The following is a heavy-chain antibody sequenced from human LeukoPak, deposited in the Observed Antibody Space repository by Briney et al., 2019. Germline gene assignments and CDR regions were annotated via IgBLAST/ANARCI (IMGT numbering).Heavy chain of an antibody. D-gene: IGHD4-17*01. V-gene: IGHV3-48*03. CDR2: ISSSGSSI. CDR3: ARDNGDPRTYFDY. Sequence: PGGSLRLSCAASGFTFSSYEMNWVRQAPGKGLERISYISSSGSSIYYVDSVKGRFTISRDNAKNSLYLQMNSLRAEDTAVYYCARDNGDPRTYFDYWGQGTLVTVSS. J-gene: IGHJ4*02. CDR1: GFTFSSYE.